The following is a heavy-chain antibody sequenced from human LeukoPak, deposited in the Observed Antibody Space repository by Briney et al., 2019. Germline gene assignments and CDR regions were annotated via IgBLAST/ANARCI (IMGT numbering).Heavy chain of an antibody. CDR1: GGSISSDY. V-gene: IGHV4-59*01. J-gene: IGHJ4*02. CDR2: IYYSGST. D-gene: IGHD6-6*01. Sequence: SETLSLTCTVSGGSISSDYRSWIRQPPGKGREWIGYIYYSGSTNYNPSRKCRVTISVDTSKNQFSLKLSSVTAADTAVYYCARLNPGIAARSFYFDYWGQGTLVTVSS. CDR3: ARLNPGIAARSFYFDY.